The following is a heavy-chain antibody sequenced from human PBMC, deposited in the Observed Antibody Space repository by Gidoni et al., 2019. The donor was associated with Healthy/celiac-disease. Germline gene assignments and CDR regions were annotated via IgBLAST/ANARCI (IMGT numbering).Heavy chain of an antibody. CDR1: GYTFTGYY. CDR3: ARSLSGSSTNGYFDY. D-gene: IGHD1-26*01. J-gene: IGHJ4*02. V-gene: IGHV1-2*02. CDR2: INPNSGGT. Sequence: QVQLVQSGAEVKKPGASVKVSCKASGYTFTGYYMHWVRQAPGQGLEWMGWINPNSGGTNYAQKFQGRVTMTRDTSISTAYMELSRLRSDDTAVYYCARSLSGSSTNGYFDYWGQGTLVTVSS.